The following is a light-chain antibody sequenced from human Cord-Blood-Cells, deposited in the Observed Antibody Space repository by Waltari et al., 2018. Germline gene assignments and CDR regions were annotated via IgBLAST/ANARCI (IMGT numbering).Light chain of an antibody. CDR2: DAS. V-gene: IGKV1-33*01. CDR3: QQYDNLLT. J-gene: IGKJ4*02. Sequence: DIQMTQSPSSLSASVGDRVTITCQASQDISNYLNWYHQKPGKAPKHLIYDASNLETGVPTMFGGSGSGTDFTFTISSLQPEDIATYYCQQYDNLLTFGGGTKVEIK. CDR1: QDISNY.